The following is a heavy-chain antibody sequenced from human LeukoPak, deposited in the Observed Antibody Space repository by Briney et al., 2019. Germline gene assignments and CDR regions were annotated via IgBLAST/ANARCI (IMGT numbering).Heavy chain of an antibody. J-gene: IGHJ5*02. V-gene: IGHV5-51*01. CDR1: GDSFTSYW. CDR2: IYPDDSDT. CDR3: ARSGDGYSA. D-gene: IGHD5-24*01. Sequence: ESLKISSKGSGDSFTSYWIGWGLQMPRKGREEMGIIYPDDSDTRYSPSFQSQVTISADKSISTSYLQLSNLNASDTPMYYCARSGDGYSAWGQGTLVTVSS.